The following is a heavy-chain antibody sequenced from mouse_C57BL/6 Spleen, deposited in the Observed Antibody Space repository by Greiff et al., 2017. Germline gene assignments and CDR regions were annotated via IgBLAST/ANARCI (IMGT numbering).Heavy chain of an antibody. CDR1: GYTFTSYW. Sequence: VQLQQPGTELVKPGASVKLSCKASGYTFTSYWMHWVKQRPGQGLEWIGNINPSNGGTNYNEKFKSKATLTADKSSSTAYMQLSSLTSEDSAVYYCARWGYYGSSPFDYWGQGTTLTVSS. D-gene: IGHD1-1*01. CDR2: INPSNGGT. J-gene: IGHJ2*01. V-gene: IGHV1-53*01. CDR3: ARWGYYGSSPFDY.